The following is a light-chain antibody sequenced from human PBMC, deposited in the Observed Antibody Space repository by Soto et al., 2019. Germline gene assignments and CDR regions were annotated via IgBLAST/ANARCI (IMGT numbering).Light chain of an antibody. CDR3: QQDDTHPWT. J-gene: IGKJ1*01. CDR2: AAS. V-gene: IGKV1-6*01. Sequence: AIQMTQSPSSLFASVGDRVTITCRTSQGIRNYLGWYQHKPGTAPKLLIYAASTLQSGVPSRFSGSGSGTEFTLTISSLQPDDFATYYCQQDDTHPWTFGQGTKVDIK. CDR1: QGIRNY.